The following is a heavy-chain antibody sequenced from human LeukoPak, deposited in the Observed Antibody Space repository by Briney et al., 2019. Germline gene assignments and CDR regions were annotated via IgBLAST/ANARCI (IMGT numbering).Heavy chain of an antibody. D-gene: IGHD1-26*01. CDR2: ISYDGSNK. V-gene: IGHV3-30*18. J-gene: IGHJ4*02. CDR3: AKEQYSGSYHPGSFDY. Sequence: PGGSLRLSCAASGFTFSSYGMHWVRQAPGKGLEWVAVISYDGSNKYYADSVKGRFTISRDNSKNTLYLQMNSLRAEDTAVYYCAKEQYSGSYHPGSFDYWGQGTLVTVSS. CDR1: GFTFSSYG.